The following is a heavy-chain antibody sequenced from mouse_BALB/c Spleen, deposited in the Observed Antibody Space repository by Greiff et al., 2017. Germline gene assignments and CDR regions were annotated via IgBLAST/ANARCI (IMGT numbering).Heavy chain of an antibody. CDR1: GYSITSGYY. Sequence: EVKLQESGPGLVKPSQSLSLTCSVTGYSITSGYYWNWIRQFPGNKLEWMGYISYDGSNNYNPSLKNRISITRDTSKNQFFLKLNSVTTEDTATYYCSFYAMDYWGQGTSVTVSS. CDR3: SFYAMDY. J-gene: IGHJ4*01. CDR2: ISYDGSN. V-gene: IGHV3-6*02.